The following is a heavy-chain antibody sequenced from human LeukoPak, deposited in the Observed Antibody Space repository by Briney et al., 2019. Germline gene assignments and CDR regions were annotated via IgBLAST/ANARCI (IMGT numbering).Heavy chain of an antibody. J-gene: IGHJ4*02. CDR1: GFTFSSYA. CDR3: ARVGIIMDYYDSSGYYFDY. V-gene: IGHV3-30-3*01. Sequence: QPGRSLRLSCAASGFTFSSYAMHWVRQAPGKGLEWVAVISYDGSNKYYADSVKGRFTISRDNSKNTLYLQMNSLRAEDTAVYYCARVGIIMDYYDSSGYYFDYWGQGTLVTVSS. CDR2: ISYDGSNK. D-gene: IGHD3-22*01.